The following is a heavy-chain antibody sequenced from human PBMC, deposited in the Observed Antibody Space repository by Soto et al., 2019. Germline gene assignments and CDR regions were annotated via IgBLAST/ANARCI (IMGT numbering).Heavy chain of an antibody. Sequence: QVQLVQSGAEVKKPGSSVKVSCKISGGTFSPYGVSWVRQAPGQGLEWMGMIIPIFDTTNYAQKFQGRVTITADTSTSTDYMELSSLRSEDTAVYYCAREGRLTGTDGFDYWGQGTLVTVSS. D-gene: IGHD1-20*01. J-gene: IGHJ4*02. V-gene: IGHV1-69*06. CDR1: GGTFSPYG. CDR2: IIPIFDTT. CDR3: AREGRLTGTDGFDY.